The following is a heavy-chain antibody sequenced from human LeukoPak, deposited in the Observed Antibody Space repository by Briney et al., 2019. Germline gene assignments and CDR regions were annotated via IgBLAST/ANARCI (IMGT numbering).Heavy chain of an antibody. J-gene: IGHJ4*02. CDR1: GFTFSAYW. CDR2: INQDGSEK. Sequence: GGSLRLSCAASGFTFSAYWISWVRQAPGKGLEWVANINQDGSEKYYVDSVKGRFTISRDNAKNSLFLQMNSLRAEDTAVYYCSSDYDILTRPYSDYLGQGTLVTVSS. D-gene: IGHD3-9*01. V-gene: IGHV3-7*01. CDR3: SSDYDILTRPYSDY.